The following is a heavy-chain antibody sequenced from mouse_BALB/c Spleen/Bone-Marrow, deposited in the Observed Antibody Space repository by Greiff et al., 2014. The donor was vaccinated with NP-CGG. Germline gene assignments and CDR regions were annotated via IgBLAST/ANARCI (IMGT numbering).Heavy chain of an antibody. CDR1: GFSLTSYG. Sequence: VMLVESGPGLVAPSQCLSISCTVSGFSLTSYGVHWVRQPPGKGLEWLGVIRADGSKNYNSALMSRLSISKDNSKSQVFLKMNSLQTDDTAMYYCARITTATGAMDYWGQGTSVTVSS. CDR3: ARITTATGAMDY. D-gene: IGHD1-2*01. J-gene: IGHJ4*01. V-gene: IGHV2-9*02. CDR2: IRADGSK.